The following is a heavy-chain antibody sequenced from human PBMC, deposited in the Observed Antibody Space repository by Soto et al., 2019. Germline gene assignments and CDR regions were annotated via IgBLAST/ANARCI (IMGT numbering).Heavy chain of an antibody. CDR2: IIPIFGTA. D-gene: IGHD2-21*02. CDR3: ASQDCGGDCYSGAPGSFDY. V-gene: IGHV1-69*13. Sequence: SVKVSCKASGGTFSSYAISWVRQAPGQGLEWMGGIIPIFGTANYAQKFQGRVTITADESTSTAYMELSSLRSEDTAVYYCASQDCGGDCYSGAPGSFDYWGQGTLVTVS. J-gene: IGHJ4*02. CDR1: GGTFSSYA.